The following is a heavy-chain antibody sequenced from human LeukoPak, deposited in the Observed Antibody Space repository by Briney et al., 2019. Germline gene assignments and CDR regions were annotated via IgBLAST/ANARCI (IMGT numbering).Heavy chain of an antibody. V-gene: IGHV4-39*07. D-gene: IGHD3-3*01. CDR3: ARRFGSITIFGVVITGRSYLDY. CDR2: INHSGST. J-gene: IGHJ4*02. CDR1: GGSISSSSYY. Sequence: PSETLSLTCTVSGGSISSSSYYWGWIRQPPGKGLEWIGEINHSGSTNYNPSLKSRVTISVDTSKNQFSLKLSSVTAADTTVYYCARRFGSITIFGVVITGRSYLDYWGQGTLVTVSS.